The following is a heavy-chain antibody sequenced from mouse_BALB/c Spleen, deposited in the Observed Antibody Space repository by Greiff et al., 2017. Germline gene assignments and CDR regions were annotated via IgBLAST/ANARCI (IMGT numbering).Heavy chain of an antibody. CDR3: ARWAVYFDY. CDR2: ISSGSSTI. Sequence: EVQVVESGGGLVQPGGSRKLSCAASGFTFSSFGMHWVRQAPEKGLEWVAYISSGSSTIYYADTVKGRFTISRDNPKNTLFLQMTSLRSEDTAMYYCARWAVYFDYWGQGTTLTVSS. V-gene: IGHV5-17*02. J-gene: IGHJ2*01. CDR1: GFTFSSFG. D-gene: IGHD6-1*01.